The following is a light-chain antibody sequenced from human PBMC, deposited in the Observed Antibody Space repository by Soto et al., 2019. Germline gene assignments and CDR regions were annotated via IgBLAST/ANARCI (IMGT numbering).Light chain of an antibody. Sequence: QSALTQPRSVSGSPGQSVTISCTGTSSDVGGYNYVSWYQRHPGKAPKLIISGVTKRPSGVPDRFSGSKSGNTASLTISGLQAEDEADYDCCSYAGSDILIFGGGTQRTVL. V-gene: IGLV2-11*01. J-gene: IGLJ2*01. CDR2: GVT. CDR3: CSYAGSDILI. CDR1: SSDVGGYNY.